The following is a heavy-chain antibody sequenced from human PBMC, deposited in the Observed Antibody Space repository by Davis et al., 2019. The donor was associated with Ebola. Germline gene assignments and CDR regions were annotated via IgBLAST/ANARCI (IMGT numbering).Heavy chain of an antibody. V-gene: IGHV1-18*01. CDR2: INAYDGNT. D-gene: IGHD5-18*01. CDR3: ARDVTAMVSLYYDGMDV. CDR1: GYTFTSYC. J-gene: IGHJ6*02. Sequence: ASVQVSCKASGYTFTSYCISWVRQAPGQGLEWLGWINAYDGNTIYAQKLQGRVTMTTDTSTSTAYMELRRLRSDDTAVYYCARDVTAMVSLYYDGMDVWGQGTPVTVSS.